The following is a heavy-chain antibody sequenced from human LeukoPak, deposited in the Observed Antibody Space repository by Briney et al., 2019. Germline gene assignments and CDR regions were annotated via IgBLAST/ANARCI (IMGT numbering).Heavy chain of an antibody. CDR2: ISTYNGNT. J-gene: IGHJ4*02. CDR3: ARDPPRIAVAGTGDY. CDR1: GYTFTSYG. Sequence: SVKVSCKTSGYTFTSYGISWVRQAPAQGLEWMGWISTYNGNTDYAQNLQGRVTMTKDTSTSTAYMELRSLRSDDTAVYYCARDPPRIAVAGTGDYWGQGNLVTVSS. V-gene: IGHV1-18*01. D-gene: IGHD6-19*01.